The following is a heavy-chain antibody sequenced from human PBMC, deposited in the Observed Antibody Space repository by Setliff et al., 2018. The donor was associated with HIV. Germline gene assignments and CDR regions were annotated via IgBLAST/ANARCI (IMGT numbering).Heavy chain of an antibody. CDR1: GGSISSGSYY. J-gene: IGHJ5*02. CDR3: AKRTFGSGRFDP. CDR2: IYTSGST. V-gene: IGHV4-61*09. Sequence: LSLTCTVSGGSISSGSYYWSWIRQPAGKGLEWIGHIYTSGSTNYNPSLKSRVTISIDTSKNQFSLKLNSVTATDTAVYYCAKRTFGSGRFDPWGQGTLVTVSS. D-gene: IGHD3-16*01.